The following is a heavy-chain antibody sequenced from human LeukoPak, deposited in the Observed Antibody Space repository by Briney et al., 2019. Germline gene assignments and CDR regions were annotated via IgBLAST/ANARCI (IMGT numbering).Heavy chain of an antibody. V-gene: IGHV4-39*01. J-gene: IGHJ4*02. Sequence: SGTLSLTCTVSGGSISSSSYYWGWIRQPPGKGLEWIGSIYYSGSTYYNPSLKSRVTISVDTSKNQFSLKLSSVTAADTAVYYCARTFIAVAGAFDYWGQGTLVTVSS. CDR3: ARTFIAVAGAFDY. CDR2: IYYSGST. CDR1: GGSISSSSYY. D-gene: IGHD6-19*01.